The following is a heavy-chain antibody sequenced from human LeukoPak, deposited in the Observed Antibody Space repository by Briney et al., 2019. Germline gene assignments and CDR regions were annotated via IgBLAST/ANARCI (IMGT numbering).Heavy chain of an antibody. J-gene: IGHJ4*02. D-gene: IGHD3-22*01. CDR3: VTDTNGYSDY. CDR1: GFTFSNSW. V-gene: IGHV3-7*01. CDR2: INQNAREE. Sequence: GGSLRLSCTTSGFTFSNSWMTWVRQAPGKGLEWVANINQNAREEYYVDSVKGRFTISRGNAKDSLYLQMNSLRVEDTAIYYCVTDTNGYSDYWGQGTLVTVSS.